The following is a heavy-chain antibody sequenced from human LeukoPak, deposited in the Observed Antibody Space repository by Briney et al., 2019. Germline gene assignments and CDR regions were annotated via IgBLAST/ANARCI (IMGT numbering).Heavy chain of an antibody. CDR3: ARYTSGWNGLYSWSMDV. D-gene: IGHD6-19*01. CDR1: GFSFNTYT. J-gene: IGHJ6*03. Sequence: GGSLRLSCAASGFSFNTYTMNWVRQAPGKGLEWVSYLSSTSTYIYYADSVKGRFTISRDNAKNSLYLQMNSLRAEDTAVYYCARYTSGWNGLYSWSMDVWGRGTTVIVSS. CDR2: LSSTSTYI. V-gene: IGHV3-21*01.